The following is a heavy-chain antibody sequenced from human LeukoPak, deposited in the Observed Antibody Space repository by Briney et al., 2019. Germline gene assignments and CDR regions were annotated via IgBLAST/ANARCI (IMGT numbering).Heavy chain of an antibody. Sequence: GASVKVSCKASGYTFTSYAMHWVRQAPGQRLEWMGWINAGNGNTKYSQKFQGRVTITRDTSASTAYMELSSLRSEDTAVYYCARGSTAGYYPYYYYYGMDVWGQGTTVTVSS. J-gene: IGHJ6*02. CDR2: INAGNGNT. CDR3: ARGSTAGYYPYYYYYGMDV. V-gene: IGHV1-3*01. D-gene: IGHD3-9*01. CDR1: GYTFTSYA.